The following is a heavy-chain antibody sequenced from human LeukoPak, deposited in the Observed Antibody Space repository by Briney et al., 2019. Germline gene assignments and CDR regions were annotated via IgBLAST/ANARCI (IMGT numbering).Heavy chain of an antibody. CDR3: ARSCSSISCPFDY. J-gene: IGHJ4*02. D-gene: IGHD2-2*01. CDR2: IYTSGST. Sequence: SETLSLTCAVYGGSFSGYYWSWIRQPPGKGLEWIGRIYTSGSTNYNPSLKSRVTMSVDTSKNQFSLKLSSVTAADTAVYYCARSCSSISCPFDYWGQGTLVTVSS. CDR1: GGSFSGYY. V-gene: IGHV4-59*10.